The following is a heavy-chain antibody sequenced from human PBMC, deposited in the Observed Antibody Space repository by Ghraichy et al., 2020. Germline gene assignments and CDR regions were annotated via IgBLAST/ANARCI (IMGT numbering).Heavy chain of an antibody. V-gene: IGHV3-64D*09. J-gene: IGHJ3*02. Sequence: RGSLRLSCSASGFTFSNYAMHWVRQAPGKGLEYVSGFGSNGGSIYYADSVKGRFTISRDNSKNTLYLQMSSLRGDDTAVYYCVKGYCSTITCPDYAFDIWGQGTMLTVSS. CDR1: GFTFSNYA. CDR2: FGSNGGSI. CDR3: VKGYCSTITCPDYAFDI. D-gene: IGHD2-2*01.